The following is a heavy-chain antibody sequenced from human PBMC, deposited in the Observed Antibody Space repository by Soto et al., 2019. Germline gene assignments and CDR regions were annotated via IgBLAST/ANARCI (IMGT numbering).Heavy chain of an antibody. V-gene: IGHV3-23*01. D-gene: IGHD3-22*01. J-gene: IGHJ6*02. CDR3: ARERITMIVGNYYYYGMDV. CDR2: IGAGGDT. Sequence: GGSLRLSCAASGFTFGTYTMNWVRQAPGKGLEWVSGIGAGGDTHYADSVKGRFTISRDNSKNTLYLQMNSLRAEDTAVYYCARERITMIVGNYYYYGMDVWGQGTTVTVSS. CDR1: GFTFGTYT.